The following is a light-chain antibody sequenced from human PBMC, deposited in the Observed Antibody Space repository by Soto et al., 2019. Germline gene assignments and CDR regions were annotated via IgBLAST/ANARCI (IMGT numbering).Light chain of an antibody. Sequence: EVVMTQSPATLSVSPGERATLSCMASESVSRNLAWYQQNPGQAPRLLIYDASTRATGIPDRFSGGGSGTEFTLTISSLQSEDFVVYYCQQYNSWPPITFGQGTRLEIK. V-gene: IGKV3-15*01. CDR2: DAS. CDR3: QQYNSWPPIT. CDR1: ESVSRN. J-gene: IGKJ5*01.